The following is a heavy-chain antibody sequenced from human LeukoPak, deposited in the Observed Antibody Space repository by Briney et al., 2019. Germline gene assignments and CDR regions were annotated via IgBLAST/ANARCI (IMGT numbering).Heavy chain of an antibody. CDR3: ARRYCSGGSCYGGFDP. CDR1: GGSISSGGYY. D-gene: IGHD2-15*01. Sequence: SDTLSLTCTVSGGSISSGGYYWSWIRQPPGKGLEWFGYIYYSGSTYYNPSLKSRVTISVDTSKNQFSLKLSSVTAADTAVYYCARRYCSGGSCYGGFDPWGQGTLVTVSS. V-gene: IGHV4-31*03. J-gene: IGHJ5*02. CDR2: IYYSGST.